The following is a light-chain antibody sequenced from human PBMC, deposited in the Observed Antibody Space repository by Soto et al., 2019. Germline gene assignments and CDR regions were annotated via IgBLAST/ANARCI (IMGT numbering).Light chain of an antibody. Sequence: DIQMTQSPSTLSASVGDRVTITCRASQSIINWLGWYQQKPGKAPKLLIYKASTLKSGVPSRFSGSGSGTEITLTISSLQPDDFATYYCQHHNSYSEAFGQGTMVDIK. V-gene: IGKV1-5*03. J-gene: IGKJ1*01. CDR3: QHHNSYSEA. CDR2: KAS. CDR1: QSIINW.